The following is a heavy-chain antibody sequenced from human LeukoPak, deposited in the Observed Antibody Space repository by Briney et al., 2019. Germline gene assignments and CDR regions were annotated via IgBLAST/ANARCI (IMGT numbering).Heavy chain of an antibody. CDR1: GFTFSSYG. CDR3: AKGLGSWYGGGHYYGMDV. D-gene: IGHD6-13*01. CDR2: ISYDGSNK. V-gene: IGHV3-30*18. J-gene: IGHJ6*02. Sequence: GGCLRLSCAPSGFTFSSYGMHWVPQAPGTGVEAVAVISYDGSNKCYADSVKGRFTISRDNSKNTLYLQMNSLRAEDTAVYYCAKGLGSWYGGGHYYGMDVWGQGTTVTVSS.